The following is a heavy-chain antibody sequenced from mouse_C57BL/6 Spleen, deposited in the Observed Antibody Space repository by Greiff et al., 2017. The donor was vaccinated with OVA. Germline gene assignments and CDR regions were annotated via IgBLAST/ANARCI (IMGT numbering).Heavy chain of an antibody. CDR3: TTRGGATIVTRDYAMDY. Sequence: EVQLQESGAELVRPGASVKLSCTASGFNIKDDYMHWVKQRPEQGLEWIGWIDPENGDTDYASKFQGKATITADTSSNTAYLQISSLTSEDTAVYYCTTRGGATIVTRDYAMDYWGQGTSVTVSP. CDR2: IDPENGDT. J-gene: IGHJ4*01. CDR1: GFNIKDDY. V-gene: IGHV14-4*01. D-gene: IGHD2-5*01.